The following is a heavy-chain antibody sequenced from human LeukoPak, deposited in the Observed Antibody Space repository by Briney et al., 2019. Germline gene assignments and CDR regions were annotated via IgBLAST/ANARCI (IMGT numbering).Heavy chain of an antibody. D-gene: IGHD2-21*02. Sequence: GGSLRLSCAASGFTFSTYWMSWVRQAPGKGLEWVASISSRGDDATYADSVKGRITISRDNSKNTLYLQLNSLRVDDTAVYYCAKHRRSTLVTAYFDYWGQGNLVTVSS. V-gene: IGHV3-23*01. J-gene: IGHJ4*02. CDR3: AKHRRSTLVTAYFDY. CDR2: ISSRGDDA. CDR1: GFTFSTYW.